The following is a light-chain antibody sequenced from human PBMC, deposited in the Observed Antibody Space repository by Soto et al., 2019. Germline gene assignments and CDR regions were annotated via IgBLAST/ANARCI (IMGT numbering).Light chain of an antibody. Sequence: DIQMTQSPSTLSASVGDRVTITCRASQNIGGWLAWYQQKPGKAPKFLIYGASSLESVVPSRFSGSGFGTEFTLTISSLQPDDFAIYYCQQYHSYLYTFGQGTKLQIQ. CDR3: QQYHSYLYT. J-gene: IGKJ2*01. V-gene: IGKV1-5*01. CDR1: QNIGGW. CDR2: GAS.